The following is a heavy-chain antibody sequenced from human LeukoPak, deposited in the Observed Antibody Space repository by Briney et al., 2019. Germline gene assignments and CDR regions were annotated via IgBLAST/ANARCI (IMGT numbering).Heavy chain of an antibody. Sequence: PGGSLRLSCAASGFTFSSYWMSWIRQPAGKGLEWIGRIYTSGSTNYNPSLKSRVTISVDTSKNQFSLKLRSVTAADTAVYYCARHIAAAGTYPYAFDIWGQGTMVTVSS. J-gene: IGHJ3*02. V-gene: IGHV4-4*07. CDR2: IYTSGST. CDR1: GFTFSSYW. D-gene: IGHD6-13*01. CDR3: ARHIAAAGTYPYAFDI.